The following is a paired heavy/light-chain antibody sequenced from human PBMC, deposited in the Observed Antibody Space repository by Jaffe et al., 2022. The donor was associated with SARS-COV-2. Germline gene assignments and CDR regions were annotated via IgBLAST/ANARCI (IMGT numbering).Heavy chain of an antibody. CDR2: IYPGDSET. CDR3: ARGWWYSSGYLEAFDL. V-gene: IGHV5-51*01. Sequence: EEQLVQSGAEVKKPGESLKISCKVSGYSVTNYWIAWVRQMPGKGLEWMGIIYPGDSETRYSPSFRGQVTISVDKFTSTAYLQWNSLKASDTAIYYCARGWWYSSGYLEAFDLWGQGTTVIVSS. J-gene: IGHJ3*01. CDR1: GYSVTNYW. D-gene: IGHD3-22*01.
Light chain of an antibody. V-gene: IGKV1-9*01. CDR3: QQLISYGALT. Sequence: DIPLTQSPSFLSASVGDRVTITCRASQDSETYVAWYQQKPGEAPKLLIYAASTLQSGVPSRFSGSGSGTEFTLTITSLQPEDFATYYCQQLISYGALTFGGGTKVEIK. J-gene: IGKJ4*01. CDR2: AAS. CDR1: QDSETY.